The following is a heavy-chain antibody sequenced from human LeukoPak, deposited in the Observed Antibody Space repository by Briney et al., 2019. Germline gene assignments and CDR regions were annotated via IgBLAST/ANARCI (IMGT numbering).Heavy chain of an antibody. J-gene: IGHJ4*02. D-gene: IGHD2-2*01. CDR1: GGSISSSRYY. CDR2: IYYSGST. Sequence: SETLSLTCTVSGGSISSSRYYWGWIRQPPGKGLEWSGGIYYSGSTYYNPSLKSRVTISVETSKNQFSLKLSSVTATDTAVYYCARHLRAARYCGSSSCYDFDYWGQGTLVTVSS. CDR3: ARHLRAARYCGSSSCYDFDY. V-gene: IGHV4-39*01.